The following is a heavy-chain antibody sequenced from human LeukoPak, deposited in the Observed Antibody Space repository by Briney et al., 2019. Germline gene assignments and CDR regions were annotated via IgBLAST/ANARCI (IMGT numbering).Heavy chain of an antibody. D-gene: IGHD6-6*01. CDR1: GFTVSSNY. Sequence: HPGGSLRRSCAASGFTVSSNYMTWVRQAPGKGLDWVSVIYSGGSTYYADSVKGRFTISRDNSKNTLFLQMNSLRPEDTAVYYCARGARGTYYFGCWGRGTLVTVSS. V-gene: IGHV3-66*02. J-gene: IGHJ4*02. CDR3: ARGARGTYYFGC. CDR2: IYSGGST.